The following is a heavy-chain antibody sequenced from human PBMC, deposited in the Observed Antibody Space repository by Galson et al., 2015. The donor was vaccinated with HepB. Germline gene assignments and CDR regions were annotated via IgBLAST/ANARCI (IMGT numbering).Heavy chain of an antibody. CDR3: ARGPWFGALTEILVFQH. J-gene: IGHJ1*01. Sequence: SVKVSCKASGYTFTSYGISWVRQAPGQGLEWVGWINPYNGGINYAQKLQDRVTMATDTSTSTAYMELRSLRSDDTAVYYCARGPWFGALTEILVFQHWGQGTLVTVSS. V-gene: IGHV1-18*04. CDR1: GYTFTSYG. D-gene: IGHD3-10*01. CDR2: INPYNGGI.